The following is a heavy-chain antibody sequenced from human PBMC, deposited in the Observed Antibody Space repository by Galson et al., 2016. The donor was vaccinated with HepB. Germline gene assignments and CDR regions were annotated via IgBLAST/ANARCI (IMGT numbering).Heavy chain of an antibody. CDR3: AKPGNWHY. Sequence: SLRLSCAASGFTFSIYAMTWVRQAPGRGLEWVSRISGTGDSTNYADSVKGRFTMSRDNSKNTLFLQMDSLRGEETAVYYCAKPGNWHYWGQGTLVTVAA. CDR2: ISGTGDST. J-gene: IGHJ4*02. CDR1: GFTFSIYA. D-gene: IGHD1-20*01. V-gene: IGHV3-23*01.